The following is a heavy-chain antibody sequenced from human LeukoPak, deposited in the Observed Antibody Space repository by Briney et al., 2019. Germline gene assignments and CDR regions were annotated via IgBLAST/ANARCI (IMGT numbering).Heavy chain of an antibody. CDR3: ARSVDEDSGSYILDY. CDR2: IYHSGST. J-gene: IGHJ4*02. D-gene: IGHD1-26*01. V-gene: IGHV4-38-2*01. CDR1: GGSFSGYY. Sequence: PSETLSLTCAVYGGSFSGYYWGWIRQPPGKGLEWIGSIYHSGSTYYNPSLKSRVTISVDTSKNQFSLKLSSVTAADTAVYYCARSVDEDSGSYILDYWGQGTLVTVSS.